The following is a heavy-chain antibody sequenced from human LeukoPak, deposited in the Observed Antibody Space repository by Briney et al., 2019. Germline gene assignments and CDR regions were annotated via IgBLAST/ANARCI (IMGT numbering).Heavy chain of an antibody. D-gene: IGHD6-6*01. CDR3: ARDRSSWSSFSWFDP. CDR2: IYYSGST. Sequence: SETLSLTCTVSGGSISSYYWSWIRQPPGKGLEWIGYIYYSGSTNYNPSLKSRVTISVDTSKNQFSLKLSSVTAADTAVYYCARDRSSWSSFSWFDPWGQGTLVTVSS. V-gene: IGHV4-59*01. J-gene: IGHJ5*02. CDR1: GGSISSYY.